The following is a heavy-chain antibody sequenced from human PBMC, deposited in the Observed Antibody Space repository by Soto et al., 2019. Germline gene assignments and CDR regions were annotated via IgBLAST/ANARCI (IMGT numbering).Heavy chain of an antibody. J-gene: IGHJ5*02. CDR2: IFYTGNT. Sequence: SETLSLTCNVSGGPISSYYWSWIRQSPGKGLEWIGQIFYTGNTSYNPSLKSRVTMTVGIPKKQFSLKLRSVTTADTAIYFCARNNVRGVSNSYNWMDPWGQGTLVTVSS. CDR3: ARNNVRGVSNSYNWMDP. CDR1: GGPISSYY. V-gene: IGHV4-59*01. D-gene: IGHD3-10*01.